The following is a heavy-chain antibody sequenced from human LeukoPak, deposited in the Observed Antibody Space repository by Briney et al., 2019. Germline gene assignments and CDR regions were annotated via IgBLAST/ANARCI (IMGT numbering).Heavy chain of an antibody. CDR1: GYTFTSYG. Sequence: GAPVKVSCKASGYTFTSYGISWVRQAPGQGLEWMGWISAYNGNTNYAQKLQGRVTMTTDTSTSTAYMELRSLRPDDTAVYYCARDPKDRWFDPWGQGTLVTVSS. CDR3: ARDPKDRWFDP. J-gene: IGHJ5*02. CDR2: ISAYNGNT. V-gene: IGHV1-18*04.